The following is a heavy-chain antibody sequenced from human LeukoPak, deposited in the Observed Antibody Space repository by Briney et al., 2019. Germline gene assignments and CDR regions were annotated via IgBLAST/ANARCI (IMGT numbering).Heavy chain of an antibody. V-gene: IGHV4-39*07. CDR1: GGSISSSSYY. J-gene: IGHJ5*02. CDR3: ATQPEGYCSGGSCLNWFDP. Sequence: SETLSLTCTVSGGSISSSSYYWGWIRQPPGKGLEWIGSIYYSGSTYYNPSLKSRVTISVDTSKNQFSLKLSSVTAADTAVYYCATQPEGYCSGGSCLNWFDPWGQGTLVTVSS. D-gene: IGHD2-15*01. CDR2: IYYSGST.